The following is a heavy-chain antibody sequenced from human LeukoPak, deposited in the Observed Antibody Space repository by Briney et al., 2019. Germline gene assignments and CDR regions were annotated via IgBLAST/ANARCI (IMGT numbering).Heavy chain of an antibody. CDR2: IYYSGST. Sequence: SETLSLTCTVSGGAISSSSHYWGWIRQPPGKGLEWIGSIYYSGSTYYTPSLKSRVTISVDMSKNQFSLNLSSVTAADTAVYYCTSRNYGSATYQRVWGQGTLVIVSS. J-gene: IGHJ4*02. CDR3: TSRNYGSATYQRV. V-gene: IGHV4-39*07. D-gene: IGHD3-10*01. CDR1: GGAISSSSHY.